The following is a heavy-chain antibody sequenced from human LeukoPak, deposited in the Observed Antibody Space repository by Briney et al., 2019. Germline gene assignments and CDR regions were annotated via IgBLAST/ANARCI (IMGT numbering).Heavy chain of an antibody. CDR3: AKDTIRGVKGY. CDR2: ISGSGGST. D-gene: IGHD3-10*01. Sequence: TGGSLRLSCAASGFTLSSNWMSWVRQAPGKGLEWVSAISGSGGSTYYADSVKGRFTISRDNSKNTLYLQMNSLRAEDTAVYYCAKDTIRGVKGYWGQGTLVTVSS. V-gene: IGHV3-23*01. CDR1: GFTLSSNW. J-gene: IGHJ4*02.